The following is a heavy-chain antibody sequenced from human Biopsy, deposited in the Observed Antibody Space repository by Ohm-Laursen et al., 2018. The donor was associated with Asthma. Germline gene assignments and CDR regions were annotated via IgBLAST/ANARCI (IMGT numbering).Heavy chain of an antibody. CDR1: GDSFSNYA. Sequence: SSVKAFCKASGDSFSNYAISWARQAPGQELEWMGGHISDLGTPDHAQMLEGRVTITADESTSTAYMELSSLSSEDTAVYYCARGYSGSDRIVYYYSGLEVWGQGTTVTVSS. V-gene: IGHV1-69*01. D-gene: IGHD5-12*01. CDR2: HISDLGTP. CDR3: ARGYSGSDRIVYYYSGLEV. J-gene: IGHJ6*02.